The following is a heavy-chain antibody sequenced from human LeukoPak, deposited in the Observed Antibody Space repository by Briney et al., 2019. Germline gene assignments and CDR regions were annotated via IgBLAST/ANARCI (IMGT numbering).Heavy chain of an antibody. Sequence: PGGSLRLSCAASGFTFSDYAMSWVRQAPGKGLEWVSAISGRGTNTYYADSVKGRFTISRDNSKNTLYLQMNSLRAEDTAVYYCGKDVITIFRVGDNWFDPWGQGTLVTVSS. V-gene: IGHV3-23*01. D-gene: IGHD3-3*01. CDR1: GFTFSDYA. CDR3: GKDVITIFRVGDNWFDP. J-gene: IGHJ5*02. CDR2: ISGRGTNT.